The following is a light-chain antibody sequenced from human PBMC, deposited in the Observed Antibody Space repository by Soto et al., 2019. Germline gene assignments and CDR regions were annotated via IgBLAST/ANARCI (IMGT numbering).Light chain of an antibody. CDR1: QSISTF. V-gene: IGKV1-39*01. CDR3: QQSYSRPRT. J-gene: IGKJ1*01. Sequence: EIQITQSPSSLSTSVGDRVTITCRASQSISTFLNWYQQKPGKAPMLLISTASSLQSGVPSTFSGSGSGTDFTLTIRSLQPEDSSTYCCQQSYSRPRTFGHGTKVQIK. CDR2: TAS.